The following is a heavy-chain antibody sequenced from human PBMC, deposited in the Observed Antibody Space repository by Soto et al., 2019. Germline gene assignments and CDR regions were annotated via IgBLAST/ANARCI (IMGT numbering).Heavy chain of an antibody. Sequence: EVQLLESGGGLVQSGGSLSLSCTASGFTFSNYAMTCVRQSPGKGLEWVSAISTSGDNTYYADSMKGRFTISRNNSKNMLYLQMSSLRAEDTALYYCEKQFYHWFGPWGQGTLVTVSS. V-gene: IGHV3-23*01. CDR2: ISTSGDNT. CDR3: EKQFYHWFGP. D-gene: IGHD3-16*02. CDR1: GFTFSNYA. J-gene: IGHJ5*02.